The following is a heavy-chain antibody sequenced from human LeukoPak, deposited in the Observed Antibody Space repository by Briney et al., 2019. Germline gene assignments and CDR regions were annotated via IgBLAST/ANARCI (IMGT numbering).Heavy chain of an antibody. V-gene: IGHV3-7*01. D-gene: IGHD6-19*01. Sequence: GGSLRLSCAASGFTFSSYWMSWVRQAPGKGLEWVANIKQDGSEKYYVDSVKGRFTISRDNAKNSLYLQMNSLRAEDTAVYYCARDPEYSSGCIDYWGQGTLVTVSS. CDR2: IKQDGSEK. CDR1: GFTFSSYW. J-gene: IGHJ4*02. CDR3: ARDPEYSSGCIDY.